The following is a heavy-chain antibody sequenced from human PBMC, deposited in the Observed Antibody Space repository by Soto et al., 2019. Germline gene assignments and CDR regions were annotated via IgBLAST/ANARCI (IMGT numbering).Heavy chain of an antibody. CDR2: ISYDGSNS. J-gene: IGHJ6*02. CDR3: AGGDNYYALGV. V-gene: IGHV3-30*04. D-gene: IGHD2-15*01. CDR1: ASTFSNYN. Sequence: QLQLMESGGGVVQPGRSLRLSCAASASTFSNYNMHWVRQAPGKGLEWVAFISYDGSNSNYADFVEGRFTISRDNPKNMLYLQLSSLRPDDTAVYYCAGGDNYYALGVWGQGTTVTVSS.